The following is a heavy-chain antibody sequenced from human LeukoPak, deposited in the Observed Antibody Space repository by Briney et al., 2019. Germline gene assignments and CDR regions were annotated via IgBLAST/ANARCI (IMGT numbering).Heavy chain of an antibody. CDR1: GFTFSSYW. J-gene: IGHJ4*02. D-gene: IGHD3/OR15-3a*01. CDR2: INHNGNVN. Sequence: GGSLRLSCAASGFTFSSYWMNWARQAPGKGLEWVASINHNGNVNYYVDSVKGRFTISRDNAKNSLYLQMSNLRAEDTAVYFCARGGGLDVWGQGALVTVSS. V-gene: IGHV3-7*03. CDR3: ARGGGLDV.